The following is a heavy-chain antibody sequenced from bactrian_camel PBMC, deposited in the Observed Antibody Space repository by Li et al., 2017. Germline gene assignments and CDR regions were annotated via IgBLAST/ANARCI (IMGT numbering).Heavy chain of an antibody. V-gene: IGHV3S37*01. CDR1: GFAFSSIG. J-gene: IGHJ4*01. D-gene: IGHD5*01. CDR2: INSGGGTT. Sequence: HVQLVESGGDLVQPGGSLRLSCAASGFAFSSIGMNWVRQAAGKGLEWVSYINSGGGTTYYADSVKGRFTISRDNAKNTLYLQLNSLKTEDTAVYYCSREWVGYQIGQGTQVTVS.